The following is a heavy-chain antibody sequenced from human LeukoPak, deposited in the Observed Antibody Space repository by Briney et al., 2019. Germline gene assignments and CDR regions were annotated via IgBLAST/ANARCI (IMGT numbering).Heavy chain of an antibody. CDR2: INHSGST. V-gene: IGHV4-34*01. J-gene: IGHJ5*02. Sequence: PSETLSLTCAVYGGSFSGYYWSWIRQPPGKGLEWIGEINHSGSTNYNPSLKSRVTISVDTSKNQFSLKLSSVTAADTAVYYCARDWYYDFWSGYYTGWFDPWGQGTLVTVSS. D-gene: IGHD3-3*01. CDR1: GGSFSGYY. CDR3: ARDWYYDFWSGYYTGWFDP.